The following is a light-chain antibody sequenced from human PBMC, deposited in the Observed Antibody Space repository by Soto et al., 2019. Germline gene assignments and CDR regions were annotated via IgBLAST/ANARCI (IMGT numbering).Light chain of an antibody. Sequence: DVVMTQSPLSLPVTLGQPASISCRSSHSLVYSDGSIYLSSFHQRPGRSPRRLIYQVSNRDSGVPDRFSGSGSGADFTLKISRVEAEYVGVYYCMQATRWPTFGQGTKVDIK. J-gene: IGKJ2*01. V-gene: IGKV2-30*01. CDR2: QVS. CDR1: HSLVYSDGSIY. CDR3: MQATRWPT.